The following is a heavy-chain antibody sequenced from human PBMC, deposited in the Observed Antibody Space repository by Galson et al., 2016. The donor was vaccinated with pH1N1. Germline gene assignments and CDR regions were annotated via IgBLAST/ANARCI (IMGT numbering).Heavy chain of an antibody. Sequence: SVKVSCKASGGTFSSYAISWVRQAPGQGLEWMGGIIPMFDTTNYAQKFQGRVTITADESTSTAYMELSSLRSEDTALYYCARAGCVSGSCRTGIHYYMDVWGEGTTVTVTS. CDR2: IIPMFDTT. J-gene: IGHJ6*03. CDR1: GGTFSSYA. D-gene: IGHD2-15*01. CDR3: ARAGCVSGSCRTGIHYYMDV. V-gene: IGHV1-69*13.